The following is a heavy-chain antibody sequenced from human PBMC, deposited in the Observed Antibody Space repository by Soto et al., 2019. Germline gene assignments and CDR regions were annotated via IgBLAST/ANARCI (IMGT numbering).Heavy chain of an antibody. CDR3: ARPTRYYYDSSGQSAWFDP. Sequence: SVKVSCKASGYTFTTYGISWVRQAPGQGLEWLGWINTHNGNTNYAQNLQGRVIMTADTSTSTAYMELSSLRSEDTAVYYCARPTRYYYDSSGQSAWFDPWGQGTLVTVSS. CDR2: INTHNGNT. V-gene: IGHV1-18*01. CDR1: GYTFTTYG. J-gene: IGHJ5*02. D-gene: IGHD3-22*01.